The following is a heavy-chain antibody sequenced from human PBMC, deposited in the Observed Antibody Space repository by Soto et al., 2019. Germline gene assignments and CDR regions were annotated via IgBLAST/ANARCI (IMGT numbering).Heavy chain of an antibody. J-gene: IGHJ6*02. V-gene: IGHV5-10-1*03. CDR1: GYSFTSYW. D-gene: IGHD1-26*01. CDR3: ARLRGELLRHYYYYGMDV. CDR2: IDPSDSYT. Sequence: EVQLVQSGAEVKKPGESLRISCKGSGYSFTSYWISWVRQMPGKGLEWMGRIDPSDSYTNYSPSFQGHVTISADKSISTAYLQWSSLKASDTAMYYCARLRGELLRHYYYYGMDVWGQGTTVTVSS.